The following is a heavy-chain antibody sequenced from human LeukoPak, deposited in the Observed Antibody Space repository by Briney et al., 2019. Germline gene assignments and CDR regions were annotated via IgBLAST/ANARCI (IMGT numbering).Heavy chain of an antibody. D-gene: IGHD5-18*01. CDR2: IYYSGST. J-gene: IGHJ4*02. V-gene: IGHV4-39*01. CDR3: ARRNTAIVWSNLDY. Sequence: PSETLSLTCTVSGGSISNFFWSWIRQPPGKGLEWIGSIYYSGSTYYNPSLKSRVTISVDTSKNQFSLKLSSVTAADTAVYYCARRNTAIVWSNLDYWGQGTLVTVSS. CDR1: GGSISNFF.